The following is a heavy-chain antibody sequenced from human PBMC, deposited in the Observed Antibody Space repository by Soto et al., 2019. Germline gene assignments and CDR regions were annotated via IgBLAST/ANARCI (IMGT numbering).Heavy chain of an antibody. D-gene: IGHD1-20*01. V-gene: IGHV3-30*18. Sequence: QVQLVESGGGVVQPGRSLRLSCAASRFTFSTYGMHWVRQAPAKGWGWVSFISYDGSNKYYADSVKGRFTISRDNSKNTLYLQMNSLRVEDTAVFYCAKDHDPHITGPSDLWGQGTLVTVSS. J-gene: IGHJ5*02. CDR2: ISYDGSNK. CDR1: RFTFSTYG. CDR3: AKDHDPHITGPSDL.